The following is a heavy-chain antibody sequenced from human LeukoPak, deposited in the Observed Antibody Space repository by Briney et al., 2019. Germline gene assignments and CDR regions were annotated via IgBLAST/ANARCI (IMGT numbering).Heavy chain of an antibody. D-gene: IGHD3-16*01. J-gene: IGHJ4*02. CDR1: GFTFSSYG. CDR3: ARDVGDNDFDY. CDR2: IRYDGSRK. Sequence: GGSLRLSCAASGFTFSSYGMHWVRQAPDKGLEWVAFIRYDGSRKYYADSVKGRFTISRDNSKNTLYLQMNSLRAEDTAMYYCARDVGDNDFDYWGQGTLVTVSS. V-gene: IGHV3-30*02.